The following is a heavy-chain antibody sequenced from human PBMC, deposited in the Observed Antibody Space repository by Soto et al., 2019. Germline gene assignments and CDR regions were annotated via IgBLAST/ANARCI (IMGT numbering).Heavy chain of an antibody. CDR3: ARARLTSTVTTGY. D-gene: IGHD4-17*01. CDR1: GFTFSDYY. CDR2: ISGDSTFT. J-gene: IGHJ4*02. Sequence: QVQLVESGGGLVKPGGSLRLSCGASGFTFSDYYMSWIRQVPGKGLEWVSFISGDSTFTNYADSVKGRFTISRDNTKNPLYLQMKSLRAEDTAVYYCARARLTSTVTTGYWGQGTLVTVSS. V-gene: IGHV3-11*05.